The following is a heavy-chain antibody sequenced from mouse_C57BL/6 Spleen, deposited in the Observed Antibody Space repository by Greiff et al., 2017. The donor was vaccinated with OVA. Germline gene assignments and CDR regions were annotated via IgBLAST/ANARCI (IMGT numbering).Heavy chain of an antibody. CDR3: TILLRYPAWFAY. Sequence: QVQLQQSGAELVRPGASVTLSCKASGYTFTDYEMHWVKQTPVHGLEWIGAIDPETGGTAYNQKFKGKAILTADKSSSTAYMELRSLTSEDSAVYYCTILLRYPAWFAYWGQGTLVTVSA. CDR1: GYTFTDYE. V-gene: IGHV1-15*01. J-gene: IGHJ3*01. CDR2: IDPETGGT. D-gene: IGHD1-1*01.